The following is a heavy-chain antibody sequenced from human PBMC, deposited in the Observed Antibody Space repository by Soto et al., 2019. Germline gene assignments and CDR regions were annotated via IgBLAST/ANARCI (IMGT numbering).Heavy chain of an antibody. CDR2: IYYSGST. J-gene: IGHJ5*02. V-gene: IGHV4-59*12. CDR1: GGSIISYY. CDR3: ARDPAP. Sequence: SETLSVTCTVSGGSIISYYCSWIRQPPGKGLEWIGYIYYSGSTNYNPSLKSRVTISVDTSKNQFSLKLTSVTAADTAVYYCARDPAPWGQGTLVTVSS.